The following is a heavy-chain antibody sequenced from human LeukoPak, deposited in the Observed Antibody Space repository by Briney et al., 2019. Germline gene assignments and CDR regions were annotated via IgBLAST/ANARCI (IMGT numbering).Heavy chain of an antibody. CDR3: AKDAQLYGGAFDI. Sequence: GGSLRLSCAASGFTFYDYAMHWGRHAPGKGLGWVSGISWNSGSIDYADSVKGRFTISRDNAKNSLYLQMNSLRAEDTALYYCAKDAQLYGGAFDIWGQGTMVTVSS. CDR1: GFTFYDYA. J-gene: IGHJ3*02. D-gene: IGHD4/OR15-4a*01. V-gene: IGHV3-9*01. CDR2: ISWNSGSI.